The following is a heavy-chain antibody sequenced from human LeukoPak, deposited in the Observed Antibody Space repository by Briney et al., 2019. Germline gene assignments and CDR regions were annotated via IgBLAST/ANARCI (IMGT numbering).Heavy chain of an antibody. V-gene: IGHV3-33*01. D-gene: IGHD2-15*01. CDR1: GFTFSTYA. J-gene: IGHJ3*02. CDR2: IWYDGSNK. CDR3: ARGAYCSGGRCPGALDI. Sequence: GGSLRLSCAASGFTFSTYAMYWVRQAPGKGLEWVTVIWYDGSNKYYADSVKGRFTISRDNSKNTLYLQMNSLRADDTAVYYCARGAYCSGGRCPGALDIWGQGTMVTVSS.